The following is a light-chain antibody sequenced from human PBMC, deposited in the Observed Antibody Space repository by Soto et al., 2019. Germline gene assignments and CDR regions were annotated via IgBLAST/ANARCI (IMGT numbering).Light chain of an antibody. V-gene: IGLV2-14*01. CDR2: DVS. Sequence: QSALTQPASVSGSPGQSITISCTGTSSDVGDYNYVSWYQQHPGKAPKLMIFDVSNRPSGVSNRFSGSKSGNTASLTISGRQAEDEDDYYCSSYTSSSTRVFGTGTKLTVL. CDR3: SSYTSSSTRV. CDR1: SSDVGDYNY. J-gene: IGLJ1*01.